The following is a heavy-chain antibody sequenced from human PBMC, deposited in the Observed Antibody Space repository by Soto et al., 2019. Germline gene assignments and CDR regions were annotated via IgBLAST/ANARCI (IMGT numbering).Heavy chain of an antibody. CDR3: AKDRTITMIVVPHAFDI. J-gene: IGHJ3*02. CDR1: GYTFTSYY. V-gene: IGHV1-46*01. Sequence: ASVKVSCKASGYTFTSYYMHWVRQAPGQGLEWMGIINPSGGSTSYAQKFKGRVTMTRDTSTSTVYMELSSLRSEDTAVYYCAKDRTITMIVVPHAFDIWGQGTMVTVS. D-gene: IGHD3-22*01. CDR2: INPSGGST.